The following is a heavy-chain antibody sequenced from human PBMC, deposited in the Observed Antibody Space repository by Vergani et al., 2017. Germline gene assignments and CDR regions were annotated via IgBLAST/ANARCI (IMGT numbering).Heavy chain of an antibody. CDR3: AQSRWGSGPRDY. CDR2: ISGSGGST. D-gene: IGHD3-10*01. Sequence: EVQLLESGGGLVQPGGSLRLSCAASGFTFSSYAMSWVRQAPGKGLEWVSAISGSGGSTYYADSVKGRFTISRENSKNTLYLQMNSLRAEDTAGDYCAQSRWGSGPRDYWGQGTLVTVSS. V-gene: IGHV3-23*01. CDR1: GFTFSSYA. J-gene: IGHJ4*02.